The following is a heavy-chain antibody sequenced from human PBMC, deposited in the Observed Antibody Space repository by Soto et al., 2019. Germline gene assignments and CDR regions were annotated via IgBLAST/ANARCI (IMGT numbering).Heavy chain of an antibody. CDR2: IYYSGST. Sequence: PSETLSLTCTVSGGSISSYYWSWIRQPPGKGLEWIGYIYYSGSTNYNPSLKSRVTISVDTSKNQFSLKLSSVTAADTAVYYCARRRMVGTYYYYYMDVWGKGTTVTVSS. V-gene: IGHV4-59*08. CDR3: ARRRMVGTYYYYYMDV. D-gene: IGHD2-8*01. CDR1: GGSISSYY. J-gene: IGHJ6*03.